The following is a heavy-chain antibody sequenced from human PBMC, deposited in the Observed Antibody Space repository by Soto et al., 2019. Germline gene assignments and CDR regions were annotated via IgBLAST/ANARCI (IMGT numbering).Heavy chain of an antibody. V-gene: IGHV4-59*01. CDR1: GGSISSYY. J-gene: IGHJ4*02. CDR3: ARGPRTIVVVIDGYYFDY. CDR2: IYYSGST. D-gene: IGHD3-22*01. Sequence: SETLSLTCTVSGGSISSYYWSWIRQPPGKGLEWIGYIYYSGSTNYNPSLKSRVTISVDTSKNQFSLKLSSVTAADTAVYYCARGPRTIVVVIDGYYFDYWGQGTLVTVSS.